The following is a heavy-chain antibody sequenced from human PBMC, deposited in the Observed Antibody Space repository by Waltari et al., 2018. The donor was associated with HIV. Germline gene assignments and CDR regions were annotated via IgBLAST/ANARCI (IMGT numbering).Heavy chain of an antibody. CDR3: ARGGMAYYDSSGYPYFDY. J-gene: IGHJ4*02. CDR2: INHSGST. D-gene: IGHD3-22*01. Sequence: QVQLQQWGAGLLKPSETLSLTCAVYGGSFSGYYWSWIRQPPGKGLEWIGEINHSGSTNYNPSLKSRVTISVDTSKNQFSLKLSSVTAADTAVYYCARGGMAYYDSSGYPYFDYWGQGTLVTVSS. CDR1: GGSFSGYY. V-gene: IGHV4-34*01.